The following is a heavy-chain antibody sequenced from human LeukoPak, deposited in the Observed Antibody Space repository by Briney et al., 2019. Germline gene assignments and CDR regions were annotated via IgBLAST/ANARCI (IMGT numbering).Heavy chain of an antibody. Sequence: SETLSLTCTVSGGSMSSSSYYWGWIRQPPGKGLEWIGSIYYGGSTYYNSSLKSRVTISVDTSKNQFSLKLSSVTAADTSLYYCARHLRTSTYDHWGQGTLVTVSS. CDR3: ARHLRTSTYDH. J-gene: IGHJ4*02. CDR2: IYYGGST. V-gene: IGHV4-39*01. CDR1: GGSMSSSSYY. D-gene: IGHD3-22*01.